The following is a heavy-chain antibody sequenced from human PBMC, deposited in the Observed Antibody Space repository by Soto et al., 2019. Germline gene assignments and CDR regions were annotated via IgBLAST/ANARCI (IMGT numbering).Heavy chain of an antibody. CDR3: ARDGAVAGNINFDY. CDR2: ISAYNGNT. CDR1: GYTFTSYG. J-gene: IGHJ4*02. Sequence: QVQLVQSGAEVKKPGASVKVSCKASGYTFTSYGISWVRQAPGQGLEWMGWISAYNGNTNYAQKFQGRVTITRDTSASTAYMELSSLRSEDTGVYYCARDGAVAGNINFDYWGQGTLVTVSS. D-gene: IGHD6-19*01. V-gene: IGHV1-18*04.